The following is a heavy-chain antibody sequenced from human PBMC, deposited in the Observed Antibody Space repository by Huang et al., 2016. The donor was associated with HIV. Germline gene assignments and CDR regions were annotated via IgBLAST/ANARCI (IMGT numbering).Heavy chain of an antibody. Sequence: QVQLVQSGAEVKNPGASVRVSCKASGYTFTDSNIHWVRQAPRQGLEWRGWINTKRGGTSYAQRFQGRVTMTRETTISTVHMDLRRIQSDDTAVYFCARDWSFGSSTSPADWGQGTLVTVSS. CDR1: GYTFTDSN. CDR2: INTKRGGT. D-gene: IGHD6-6*01. V-gene: IGHV1-2*02. CDR3: ARDWSFGSSTSPAD. J-gene: IGHJ4*02.